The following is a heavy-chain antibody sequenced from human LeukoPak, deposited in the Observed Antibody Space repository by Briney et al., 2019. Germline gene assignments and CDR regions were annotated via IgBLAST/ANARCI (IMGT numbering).Heavy chain of an antibody. CDR3: ARGNEWAFDY. CDR2: INTDGTST. D-gene: IGHD1-26*01. CDR1: GFTFSSYW. V-gene: IGHV3-74*01. Sequence: AGGSLRLSCAAAGFTFSSYWMHWDRQAPGKGLVWVSRINTDGTSTIYADSVKGRFTISRDNAKNTLYLQMNSLRAEDTAVYACARGNEWAFDYWAQGTLVTVSS. J-gene: IGHJ4*02.